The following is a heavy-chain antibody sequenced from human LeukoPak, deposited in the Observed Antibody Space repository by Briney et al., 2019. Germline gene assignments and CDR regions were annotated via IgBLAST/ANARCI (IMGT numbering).Heavy chain of an antibody. CDR3: ARWVIYYDILTGYYSPYYYYMDV. D-gene: IGHD3-9*01. V-gene: IGHV1-18*01. J-gene: IGHJ6*03. Sequence: ASVKVSCKASGYTFTSYGISWVRQAPGQGLEWMGWISAYNGNTNYAQKLQGRVTMTTDTSTSTAYMELRSLRSDDTAVYYCARWVIYYDILTGYYSPYYYYMDVWGKGTTVTVSS. CDR2: ISAYNGNT. CDR1: GYTFTSYG.